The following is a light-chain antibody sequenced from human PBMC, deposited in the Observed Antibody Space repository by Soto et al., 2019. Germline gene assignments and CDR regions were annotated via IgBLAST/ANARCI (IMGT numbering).Light chain of an antibody. CDR1: SSDVGAYDS. V-gene: IGLV2-14*01. CDR3: SSYTTTSTLV. J-gene: IGLJ3*02. Sequence: QSALTQPPSASGSPGQSVTISCTGTSSDVGAYDSVSWYQQHPGKAPKLIISEVRNRPSGISYRFTGSKSGNTASLTISGLQAEDEADYYCSSYTTTSTLVFGGGTKLTVL. CDR2: EVR.